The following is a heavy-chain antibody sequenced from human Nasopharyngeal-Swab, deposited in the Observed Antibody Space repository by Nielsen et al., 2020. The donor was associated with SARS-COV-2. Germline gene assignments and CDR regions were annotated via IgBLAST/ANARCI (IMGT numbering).Heavy chain of an antibody. CDR2: IYYSGST. D-gene: IGHD3-3*01. CDR3: ARVKLLRFLEWLSPFDY. CDR1: GGSISSSSYY. J-gene: IGHJ4*02. V-gene: IGHV4-39*07. Sequence: SETLSLTCTVSGGSISSSSYYWGWIRQPPGKGLEWIGSIYYSGSTYYNPSLKSRVTISVDTSKNQFSLKLSSVTAADTAVYYCARVKLLRFLEWLSPFDYWGQGTLVTVSS.